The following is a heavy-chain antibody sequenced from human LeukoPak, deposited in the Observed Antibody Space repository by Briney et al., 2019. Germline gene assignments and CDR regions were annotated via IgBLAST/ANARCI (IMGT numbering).Heavy chain of an antibody. CDR1: GGSISSYY. Sequence: SETLSLTCTVSGGSISSYYWSWIRQPPGKRLEWIGYIYTSGSTNYNPSLKSRVTISVDTSKNQFSLKLSSVTAADTAVYYCASLGSSLNNWFDPWGQGTLVTVSS. D-gene: IGHD6-6*01. CDR3: ASLGSSLNNWFDP. CDR2: IYTSGST. J-gene: IGHJ5*02. V-gene: IGHV4-4*09.